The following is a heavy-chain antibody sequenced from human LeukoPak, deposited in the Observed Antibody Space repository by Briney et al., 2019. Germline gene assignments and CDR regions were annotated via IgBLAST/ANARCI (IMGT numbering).Heavy chain of an antibody. D-gene: IGHD6-13*01. CDR3: ARQYTSSYLGWFDP. CDR1: GFPFTSYW. J-gene: IGHJ5*02. Sequence: PGASLQISCQGSGFPFTSYWIGWMRQVPGKGLEWMGIIHPGDSDTRYSPSFQGQVTISADKSISTAYLQWSSLKASDTAMYYCARQYTSSYLGWFDPWGQGTLVTVSS. CDR2: IHPGDSDT. V-gene: IGHV5-51*01.